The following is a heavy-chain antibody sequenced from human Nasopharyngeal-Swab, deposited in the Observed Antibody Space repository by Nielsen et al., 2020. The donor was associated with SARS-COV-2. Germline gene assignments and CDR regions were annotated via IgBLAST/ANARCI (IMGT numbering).Heavy chain of an antibody. D-gene: IGHD6-13*01. Sequence: ASMKVSCKASGGTFSSYAISRVRQAPGQGLEWMGIINPSGGSTSYAQKFQGRVTMTRDTSTSTVYMELSSLRSEDTAVYYCARVHRIAAAGFDYWGQGTLVTVSS. CDR2: INPSGGST. CDR3: ARVHRIAAAGFDY. V-gene: IGHV1-46*01. CDR1: GGTFSSYA. J-gene: IGHJ4*02.